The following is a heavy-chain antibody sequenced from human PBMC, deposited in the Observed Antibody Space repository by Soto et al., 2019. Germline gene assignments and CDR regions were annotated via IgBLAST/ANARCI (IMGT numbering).Heavy chain of an antibody. CDR1: GGSFSGYY. V-gene: IGHV4-34*01. D-gene: IGHD6-13*01. Sequence: QVQLQQWGAGLLKPSETLSLTCAVYGGSFSGYYWSWIRQPPGKGLAWIGEINHSGSTNYNPSLNSRVTISVDTSKNQFSLQLSSVTAADTAVYYCARGSYSSSWYVSSWFDPWGQGTLLTVSS. CDR2: INHSGST. J-gene: IGHJ5*02. CDR3: ARGSYSSSWYVSSWFDP.